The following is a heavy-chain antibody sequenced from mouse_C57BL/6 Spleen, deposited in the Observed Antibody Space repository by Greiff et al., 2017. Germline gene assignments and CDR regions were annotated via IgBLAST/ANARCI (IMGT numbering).Heavy chain of an antibody. V-gene: IGHV1-15*01. CDR2: IDPETGGT. CDR1: GYTFTDYE. CDR3: TRRDYYGSSYDV. D-gene: IGHD1-1*01. Sequence: VQLQPSGAELVRPGASVTLSCKASGYTFTDYEMHWVKQTPVHGLEWIGAIDPETGGTAYNQKFKGKAILTADKSSSTAYMELRSLTSEDSAVYYCTRRDYYGSSYDVWGTGTTVTVSS. J-gene: IGHJ1*03.